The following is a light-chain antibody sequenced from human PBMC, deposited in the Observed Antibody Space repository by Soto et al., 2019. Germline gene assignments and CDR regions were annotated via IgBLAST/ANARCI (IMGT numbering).Light chain of an antibody. V-gene: IGLV3-21*04. CDR1: NIGSKS. J-gene: IGLJ2*01. CDR3: QVWDSSSDHGV. CDR2: YDS. Sequence: SYELTKPPSVSVAPGKTARITCGGNNIGSKSVHWYQQKPGQAPMLVIYYDSDRPSGIPERFSGSNSGNTATLTIIRVEAGDEADYYCQVWDSSSDHGVFGGGTKLTVL.